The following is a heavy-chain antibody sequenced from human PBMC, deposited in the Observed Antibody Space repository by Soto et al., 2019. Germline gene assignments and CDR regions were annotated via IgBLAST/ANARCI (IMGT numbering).Heavy chain of an antibody. J-gene: IGHJ6*02. D-gene: IGHD3-16*01. V-gene: IGHV1-18*01. CDR2: ISPYSGKT. CDR3: ATVDNYVTPTPQDV. Sequence: QVQLVQSGDEVRKPGSSVKVSCKASGYIFVNYGIAWLRQAPGQGLEWMGWISPYSGKTHYASKVQRRLNMTTDTSTSTAYMDLGSLTSHDTAVYYCATVDNYVTPTPQDVWGQGTTFTVSS. CDR1: GYIFVNYG.